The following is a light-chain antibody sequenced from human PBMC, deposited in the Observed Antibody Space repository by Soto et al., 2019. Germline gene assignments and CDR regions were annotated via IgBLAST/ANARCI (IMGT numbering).Light chain of an antibody. V-gene: IGLV6-57*01. Sequence: NFMLTQPHSVSESPGKKVTISCTRSSGSIASNHVQWYQQRPGGSPTTVIYEDNQRPSGVPDRFSGSIDSSSNSASLSISGLKTEDEADYYCQSYDSSNQVFGGGTKLTVL. CDR3: QSYDSSNQV. CDR1: SGSIASNH. J-gene: IGLJ3*02. CDR2: EDN.